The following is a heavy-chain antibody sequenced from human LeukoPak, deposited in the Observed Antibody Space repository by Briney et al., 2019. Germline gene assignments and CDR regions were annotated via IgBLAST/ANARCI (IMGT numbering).Heavy chain of an antibody. V-gene: IGHV3-21*04. Sequence: GGSLRLSCAASGSTFSSYSMNWVRQAPGKGLEWVSSISSSSSYIYYADSVKGRFTTSRDNAKNSLYLQMNSLRVEDTALYYCTKSQVGALAYFDYWGQGTLVAVSS. CDR1: GSTFSSYS. D-gene: IGHD1-26*01. CDR3: TKSQVGALAYFDY. CDR2: ISSSSSYI. J-gene: IGHJ4*02.